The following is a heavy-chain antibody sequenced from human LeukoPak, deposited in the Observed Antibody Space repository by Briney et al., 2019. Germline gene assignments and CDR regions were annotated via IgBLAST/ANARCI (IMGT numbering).Heavy chain of an antibody. CDR1: GFTFDDYA. D-gene: IGHD2-15*01. Sequence: GGSLRLSCAASGFTFDDYAMHWVRQAPGKGLEWVSGISWNSGSIGYADSVKGRFTISRDNAKNSLYLQMNSLRAEDTALYYCAKEGVGYCSGGSYYSVVYWGQGTLVTVSS. V-gene: IGHV3-9*01. J-gene: IGHJ4*02. CDR3: AKEGVGYCSGGSYYSVVY. CDR2: ISWNSGSI.